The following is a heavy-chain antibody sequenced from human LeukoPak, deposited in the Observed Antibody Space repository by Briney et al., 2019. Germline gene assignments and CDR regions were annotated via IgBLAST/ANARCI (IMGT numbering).Heavy chain of an antibody. CDR1: GFTFRSSA. V-gene: IGHV3-30*04. D-gene: IGHD6-6*01. CDR3: ARQGSSLRYFHTYLDV. CDR2: LPYDGTEK. Sequence: GRSLRLSCAASGFTFRSSAMHWVRQAPGKGLEWVALLPYDGTEKYYVESVKGRFTIPRDNSNNTLYLQMNSLRVEDTAVYFCARQGSSLRYFHTYLDVWGKGTTVTVSS. J-gene: IGHJ6*03.